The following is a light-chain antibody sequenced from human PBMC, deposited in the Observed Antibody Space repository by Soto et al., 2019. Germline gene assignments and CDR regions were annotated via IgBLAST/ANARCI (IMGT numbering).Light chain of an antibody. Sequence: QSVLTQPPSVSGAPGQRVTISCTGSSSNIGAGSNVHWYQHLPGTAPKLLINNNNNRPSGVPDRFSGSTSGTSASLAITGLQAEDEADYYCQSYDNSLTGSGVFGGGTKLTVL. CDR2: NNN. CDR1: SSNIGAGSN. V-gene: IGLV1-40*01. CDR3: QSYDNSLTGSGV. J-gene: IGLJ2*01.